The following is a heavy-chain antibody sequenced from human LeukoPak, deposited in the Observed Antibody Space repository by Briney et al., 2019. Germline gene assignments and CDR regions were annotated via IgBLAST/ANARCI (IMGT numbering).Heavy chain of an antibody. V-gene: IGHV4-61*02. J-gene: IGHJ3*02. CDR1: GGSISSGSYY. CDR3: ASEKWGIVGAGHAFDI. CDR2: IYTSGST. Sequence: TTSETLSLTCTVSGGSISSGSYYWSWIRQPAGKGLEWIGRIYTSGSTNYNPSLKSRVTISVDTSKNQFSLKLSSVTAADTAVYYCASEKWGIVGAGHAFDIWGQGTMVTVSS. D-gene: IGHD1-26*01.